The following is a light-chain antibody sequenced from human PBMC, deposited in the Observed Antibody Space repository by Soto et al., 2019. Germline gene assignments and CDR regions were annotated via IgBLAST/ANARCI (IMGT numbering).Light chain of an antibody. CDR3: QQHDILPIT. CDR1: QSVRNSY. J-gene: IGKJ5*01. V-gene: IGKV3-20*01. Sequence: EIALTQSPGTLSLSPGERATLSCRASQSVRNSYLAWYQQKPGQAPRLLISGASSRSTGIPDRFSGAGSGTDFTLTISRLEPEDFALYYCQQHDILPITFGQGTRLEIK. CDR2: GAS.